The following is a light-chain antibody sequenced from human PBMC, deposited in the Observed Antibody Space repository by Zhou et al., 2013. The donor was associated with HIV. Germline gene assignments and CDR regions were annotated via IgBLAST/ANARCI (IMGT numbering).Light chain of an antibody. V-gene: IGKV3-15*01. Sequence: ETVLTQSPGTLSLSPGERATLSCRASQSVISNYLAWYQQKPGQAPRLLIYGASTRATGIPTKFSGSGAWTEFTLTISSMQSEDFAVYYCQQYHNRPPALTFGGGTKVEIK. J-gene: IGKJ4*01. CDR1: QSVISN. CDR3: QQYHNRPPALT. CDR2: GAS.